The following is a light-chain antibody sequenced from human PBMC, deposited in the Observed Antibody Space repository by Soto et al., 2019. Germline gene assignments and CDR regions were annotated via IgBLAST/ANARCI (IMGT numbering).Light chain of an antibody. CDR2: GAS. J-gene: IGKJ5*01. CDR1: QSVSSSY. V-gene: IGKV3-20*01. Sequence: EIVLTQSPGTLSLSPGKRATLSCRASQSVSSSYLAWYQQKPGQAPRLLIYGASGRATGIPDRFSGSGSGTDFTLTISRLELEDFEVYYCQQYGSSPPVTFGQGTRLEIK. CDR3: QQYGSSPPVT.